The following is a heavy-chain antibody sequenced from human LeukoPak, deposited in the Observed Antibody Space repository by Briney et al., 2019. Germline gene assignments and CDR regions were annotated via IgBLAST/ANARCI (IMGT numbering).Heavy chain of an antibody. Sequence: SWIRQPPGKGLEWMGRIDPSDSYTNYSPSFQGHVTISADKSISTAYLQWSSLKASDTAMYYCARGSDLDYWGQGTLVTVSS. J-gene: IGHJ4*02. V-gene: IGHV5-10-1*01. D-gene: IGHD2-21*02. CDR3: ARGSDLDY. CDR2: IDPSDSYT.